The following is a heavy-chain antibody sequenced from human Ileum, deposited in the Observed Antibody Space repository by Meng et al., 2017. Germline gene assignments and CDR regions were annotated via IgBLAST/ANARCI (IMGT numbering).Heavy chain of an antibody. V-gene: IGHV4-4*02. CDR3: ASLRYNWNYSADY. CDR1: GGAISSSNW. CDR2: IYHSGST. Sequence: QVQLQESGPGLVQPSGTLSFTCAVSGGAISSSNWWSWVRQPPGKGLEWIGEIYHSGSTNYNPSLKSRVTISVDKSKNQFSLKLSSVTAADTAVYYCASLRYNWNYSADYWGQGTLVTVSS. J-gene: IGHJ4*02. D-gene: IGHD1-7*01.